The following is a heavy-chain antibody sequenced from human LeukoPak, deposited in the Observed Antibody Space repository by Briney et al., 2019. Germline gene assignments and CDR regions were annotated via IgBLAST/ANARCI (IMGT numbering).Heavy chain of an antibody. CDR1: GFTFNDYY. CDR2: IKRDGSDK. Sequence: GGSLRLSCAASGFTFNDYYMSWIRQSPGKGLEWVANIKRDGSDKYYVGSVEGRFTISRDNDKNSLYLQMSSLRAEDTAIYYCARALYNRGWYPDYFDSWGQGALVTVSS. CDR3: ARALYNRGWYPDYFDS. D-gene: IGHD6-19*01. J-gene: IGHJ4*02. V-gene: IGHV3-7*01.